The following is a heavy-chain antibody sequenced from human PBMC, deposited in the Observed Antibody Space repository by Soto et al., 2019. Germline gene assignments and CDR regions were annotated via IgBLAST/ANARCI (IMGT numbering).Heavy chain of an antibody. V-gene: IGHV5-51*03. CDR2: MYPGGSDN. CDR1: GYSFTKYW. CDR3: AMHAGSSAADLLDS. J-gene: IGHJ4*02. Sequence: EVQLVPSGTEVKKPGDSLKISCKGSGYSFTKYWSGLVRPMPGKGLEWMGIMYPGGSDNRYSPSFQGHTILSADNSSSTADLQWGSLKASDNAIYYCAMHAGSSAADLLDSWGQGTLVNVSS.